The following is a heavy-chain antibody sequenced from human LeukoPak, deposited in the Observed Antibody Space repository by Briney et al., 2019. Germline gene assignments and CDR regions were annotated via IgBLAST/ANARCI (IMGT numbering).Heavy chain of an antibody. CDR3: ARGALGAHPVDY. CDR2: IYYSGST. J-gene: IGHJ4*02. D-gene: IGHD1-26*01. CDR1: GDSISSSF. Sequence: SETLSLTCTVSGDSISSSFWNWLRQPPGQRLEWIGNIYYSGSTNYNPALKSRVTFSVDTTKNQVSLKLSSATAADTAVYYCARGALGAHPVDYWGQGTLVIVSS. V-gene: IGHV4-59*01.